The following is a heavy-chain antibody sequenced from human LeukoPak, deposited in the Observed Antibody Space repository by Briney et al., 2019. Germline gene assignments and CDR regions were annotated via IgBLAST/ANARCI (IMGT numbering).Heavy chain of an antibody. CDR2: ISSNGGST. J-gene: IGHJ4*02. Sequence: GGSLRLSCSASGFTFSSYAMHWVRQAPGRGLEYVSAISSNGGSTYYADSVKGRFTISRDNSKNTLYLQMSSLRAEDTAVYYCVKDGDYGGPDYWGQGTLVTVSS. CDR1: GFTFSSYA. CDR3: VKDGDYGGPDY. V-gene: IGHV3-64D*09. D-gene: IGHD4-23*01.